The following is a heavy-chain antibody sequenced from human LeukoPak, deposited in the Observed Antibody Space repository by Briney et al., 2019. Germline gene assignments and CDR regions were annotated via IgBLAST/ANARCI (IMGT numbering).Heavy chain of an antibody. D-gene: IGHD2-8*01. J-gene: IGHJ4*02. CDR2: INSDGRST. Sequence: GGSLRLSCVASGFTFTNYGMMWVRQAPGKGLVWVSYINSDGRSTTYADSVKGRFTISRDNAKNTLYLQMCSLRAEDTAMYYCARNSNGMSNWGQGTLVTVSS. CDR1: GFTFTNYG. CDR3: ARNSNGMSN. V-gene: IGHV3-74*01.